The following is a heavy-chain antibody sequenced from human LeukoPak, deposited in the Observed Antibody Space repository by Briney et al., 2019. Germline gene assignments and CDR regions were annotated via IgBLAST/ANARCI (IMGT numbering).Heavy chain of an antibody. CDR3: ATYRQVLLPFES. V-gene: IGHV3-23*01. D-gene: IGHD5-18*01. Sequence: GGSLRLSCAASGFTLSSYEMNWVRQAPGKGLEWVSSIFPSGGEIHYADSVRGRFTISRDNSKSILSLQMNSLRAEDTAIYYCATYRQVLLPFESWGQGTLVTVSS. CDR2: IFPSGGEI. J-gene: IGHJ4*02. CDR1: GFTLSSYE.